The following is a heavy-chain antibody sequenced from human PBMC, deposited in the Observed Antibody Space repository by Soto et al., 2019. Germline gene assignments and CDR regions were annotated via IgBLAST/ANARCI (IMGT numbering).Heavy chain of an antibody. J-gene: IGHJ6*02. V-gene: IGHV3-48*03. D-gene: IGHD3-3*02. CDR2: ISSGGNTI. CDR1: GFTFSSFE. CDR3: ARLHFDYYYGMDV. Sequence: QAGGSLRLSCAASGFTFSSFEMNWFRQAPGKGLEWVSYISSGGNTIYYADSVKGRFTISRDNAQNSLYLQMNSLRAEDTAVYYCARLHFDYYYGMDVWGQGTTVTVSS.